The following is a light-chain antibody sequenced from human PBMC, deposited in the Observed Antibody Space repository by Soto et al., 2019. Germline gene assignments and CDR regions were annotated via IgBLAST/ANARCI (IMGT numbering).Light chain of an antibody. Sequence: QSAPTQPASVSGSPGQSITISCKGNSSDVGGYNYVSWYQHHPGEAPKLMIYDVTKRPSGVSNRFSGSKSGNTASLIISGLQAEDEADYYCSSYTSSTSNYVFGTGTKVTVL. J-gene: IGLJ1*01. CDR2: DVT. CDR1: SSDVGGYNY. CDR3: SSYTSSTSNYV. V-gene: IGLV2-14*03.